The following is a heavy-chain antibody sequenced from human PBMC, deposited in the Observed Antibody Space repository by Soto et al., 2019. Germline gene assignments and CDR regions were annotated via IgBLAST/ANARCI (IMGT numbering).Heavy chain of an antibody. J-gene: IGHJ4*02. CDR2: MNPNSGNT. CDR1: GYTFTTSD. V-gene: IGHV1-8*01. Sequence: ASVKVSCKASGYTFTTSDINWVRQATGKGLEWMGWMNPNSGNTNYAQKFQDRITMTRDTSISTAYLELNSLRSEDTAVYYCARRLGYNRFDHWGQGTLVTVSS. CDR3: ARRLGYNRFDH. D-gene: IGHD5-12*01.